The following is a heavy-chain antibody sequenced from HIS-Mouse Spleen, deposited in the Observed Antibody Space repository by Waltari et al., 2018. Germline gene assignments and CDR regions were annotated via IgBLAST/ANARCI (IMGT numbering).Heavy chain of an antibody. CDR1: GGPISSSSYY. D-gene: IGHD6-13*01. CDR3: AREIPYSSSWYDWYFDL. Sequence: HLQLQESGPGLVKPSDTLSLTCTVSGGPISSSSYYWGWIRQPPGKALEWIGSIYYSGSTYYNPSLKSRVTISVDTSKNQSSLKLSSVTAADTAVYYCAREIPYSSSWYDWYFDLWGRGTLVTVSS. V-gene: IGHV4-39*07. J-gene: IGHJ2*01. CDR2: IYYSGST.